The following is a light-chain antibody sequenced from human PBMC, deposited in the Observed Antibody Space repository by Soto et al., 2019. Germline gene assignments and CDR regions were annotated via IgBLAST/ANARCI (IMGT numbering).Light chain of an antibody. J-gene: IGLJ1*01. CDR3: SSYAGSNNYV. V-gene: IGLV2-8*01. CDR2: EVS. Sequence: QSSLTQPPSASGSPGQSVPISCTGTSSDFGGYNYVSWYQQHPGKAPKLMIYEVSKRPSGVPDRFSGSKSGNTASLTVSGLQAEDEADYYCSSYAGSNNYVFGTGTKVTVL. CDR1: SSDFGGYNY.